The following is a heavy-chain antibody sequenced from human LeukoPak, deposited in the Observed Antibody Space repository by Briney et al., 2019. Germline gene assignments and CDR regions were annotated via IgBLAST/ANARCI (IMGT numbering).Heavy chain of an antibody. V-gene: IGHV1-46*01. CDR1: GYTFTSYY. Sequence: GASVKVSCKASGYTFTSYYMHWVRQAPGQGLEWMGIINPSGGSTSYAQKFQGRVTMTRDMSTSTVYMELSSLRSEDTAVYYCARDERWLQLSSSFDIWGQGTMVTVSS. D-gene: IGHD5-24*01. CDR3: ARDERWLQLSSSFDI. J-gene: IGHJ3*02. CDR2: INPSGGST.